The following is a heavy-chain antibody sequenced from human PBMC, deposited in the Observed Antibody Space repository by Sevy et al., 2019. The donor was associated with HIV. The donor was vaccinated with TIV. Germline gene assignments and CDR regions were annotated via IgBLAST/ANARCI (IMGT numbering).Heavy chain of an antibody. J-gene: IGHJ4*02. D-gene: IGHD3-10*01. CDR1: GFTFTTYW. V-gene: IGHV3-7*01. CDR2: INQDGSEK. CDR3: ARDGYGSGSTPYYFDY. Sequence: GGSLRLSCAASGFTFTTYWMTWVRQAPGTGLEWVANINQDGSEKYFVDSVKGRFTISRDNAKNSLYLQMNSLRAEDTAVYYCARDGYGSGSTPYYFDYWGQGALVTVSS.